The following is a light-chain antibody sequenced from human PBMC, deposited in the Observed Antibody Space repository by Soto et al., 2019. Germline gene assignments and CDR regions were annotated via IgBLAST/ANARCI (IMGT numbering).Light chain of an antibody. CDR1: QTVSSSY. CDR2: GAS. J-gene: IGKJ1*01. CDR3: QQSGSSPTWT. Sequence: EIVLTQSPGTLSLSPGKRATLSCRASQTVSSSYLAWYQQKPGQAPRLLIYGASSRATGIPDRFSGSGSGTDFTLTISRLEPEDFAVYYCQQSGSSPTWTFGQGTTVEIK. V-gene: IGKV3-20*01.